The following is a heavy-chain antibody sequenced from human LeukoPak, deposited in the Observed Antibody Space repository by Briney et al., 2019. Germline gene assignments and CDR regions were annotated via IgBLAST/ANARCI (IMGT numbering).Heavy chain of an antibody. CDR3: ARWAGGFDP. V-gene: IGHV3-23*01. Sequence: PGGSLRLSCAASGFTFSNYAMSWVRQAPGKGLEWVLAISGSGGNTYYADSVKGRFTISRDNSMNKVYLQMSSLRADDAAVYYCARWAGGFDPWGQGTLVIVSS. D-gene: IGHD3-16*01. J-gene: IGHJ5*02. CDR2: ISGSGGNT. CDR1: GFTFSNYA.